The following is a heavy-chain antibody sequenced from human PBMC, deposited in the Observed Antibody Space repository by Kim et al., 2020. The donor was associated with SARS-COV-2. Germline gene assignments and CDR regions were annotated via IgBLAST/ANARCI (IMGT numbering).Heavy chain of an antibody. CDR1: RGTFSNYA. V-gene: IGHV1-69*13. CDR3: ATESPGCSGGSCYWGVDNWFDP. J-gene: IGHJ5*02. CDR2: IIPIFGTP. D-gene: IGHD2-15*01. Sequence: SVKVSCKASRGTFSNYAISWVRQAPGQGLEWMGGIIPIFGTPNYAQKFQGRVTITADESTNTAYMELNGLRYEDKAVYYCATESPGCSGGSCYWGVDNWFDPWGQGTLVTVSS.